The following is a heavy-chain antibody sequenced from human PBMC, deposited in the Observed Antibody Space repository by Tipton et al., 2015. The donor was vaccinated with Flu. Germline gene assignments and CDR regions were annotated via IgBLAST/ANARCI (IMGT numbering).Heavy chain of an antibody. D-gene: IGHD2/OR15-2a*01. CDR2: IYYSGST. CDR1: GGSISSYY. Sequence: LRLSCTVSGGSISSYYWSWIRQPPGKGLEWIGYIYYSGSTNYNPSLKSRVTISVDTSKNQFSLKLSSVTAADTAVYYCARTPNALLLFDYWGQGTLVTVSS. CDR3: ARTPNALLLFDY. V-gene: IGHV4-59*01. J-gene: IGHJ4*02.